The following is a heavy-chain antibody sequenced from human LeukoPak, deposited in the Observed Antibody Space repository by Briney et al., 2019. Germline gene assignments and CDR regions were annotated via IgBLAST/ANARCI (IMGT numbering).Heavy chain of an antibody. CDR3: ARLTEDYDFWSGPMRYYYYMDV. CDR2: IYTSGST. D-gene: IGHD3-3*01. J-gene: IGHJ6*03. Sequence: SETLSLTCTVSGGSISSYYWSWIRQPPGKGLEWIGYIYTSGSTNYNPSLKSRVTISVDTSKNQFSLKPSSVTAADTAVYYCARLTEDYDFWSGPMRYYYYMDVWGKGTTVTVSS. V-gene: IGHV4-4*09. CDR1: GGSISSYY.